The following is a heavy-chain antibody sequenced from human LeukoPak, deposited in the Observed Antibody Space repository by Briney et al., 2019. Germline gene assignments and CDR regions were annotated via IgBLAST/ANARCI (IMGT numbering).Heavy chain of an antibody. CDR3: AKSVVATRYLVDY. D-gene: IGHD5-12*01. CDR2: ISYDGSNK. J-gene: IGHJ4*02. CDR1: GFTFSSYG. Sequence: GGSLRLSCAASGFTFSSYGMHWVRRAPGKGLEWVAVISYDGSNKYYADSVKGRSTISRDNSKNTLYLQMNSLRAEDTAVYYCAKSVVATRYLVDYWGQGTLVTVSS. V-gene: IGHV3-30*18.